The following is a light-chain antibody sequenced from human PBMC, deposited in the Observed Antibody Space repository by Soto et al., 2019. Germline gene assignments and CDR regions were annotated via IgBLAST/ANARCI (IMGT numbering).Light chain of an antibody. CDR2: DAS. J-gene: IGKJ2*01. CDR3: QQYHSYPYT. V-gene: IGKV1-5*01. CDR1: QSIMSW. Sequence: DIQMTQSPSTLSASVGDRVTITCRASQSIMSWFGWYHQKPGQAPKLLIYDASSLESGVPSRFSGSGSGTEFTLTISSLQPDDFATYYCQQYHSYPYTFGQGTKLEIK.